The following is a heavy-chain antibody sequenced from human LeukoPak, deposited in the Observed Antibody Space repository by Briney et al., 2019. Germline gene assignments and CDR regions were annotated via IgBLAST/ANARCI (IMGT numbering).Heavy chain of an antibody. CDR2: IYY. J-gene: IGHJ4*02. V-gene: IGHV4-59*08. Sequence: KSSETLSLTCNVPGGSISSDYWGWIRQPPGKGLEWIGHIYYSGSTNSGSTNYNPSLKSRVTISADTSKNQFSLRLRSVTAADTAVYYCARHSYGVGLAYWGQGTLVTVSS. D-gene: IGHD4-17*01. CDR1: GGSISSDY. CDR3: ARHSYGVGLAY.